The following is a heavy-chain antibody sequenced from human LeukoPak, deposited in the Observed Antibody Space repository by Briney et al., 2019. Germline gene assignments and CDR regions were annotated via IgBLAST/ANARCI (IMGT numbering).Heavy chain of an antibody. D-gene: IGHD6-19*01. V-gene: IGHV1-18*01. CDR3: ARDRDLGAVAGTFDP. Sequence: ASVKVSCKTSGYIFTRFGISWVRQAPGQGLEWMGWISGYDGHTKYAQKLQDRVTLTTDTSTSTAYMDLRSLGSDDTAVYFCARDRDLGAVAGTFDPWGQGTLVTVSS. CDR1: GYIFTRFG. J-gene: IGHJ5*02. CDR2: ISGYDGHT.